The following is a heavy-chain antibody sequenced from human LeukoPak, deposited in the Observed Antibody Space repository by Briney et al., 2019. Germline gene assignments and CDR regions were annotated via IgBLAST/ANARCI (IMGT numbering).Heavy chain of an antibody. CDR1: GYTFTSYD. CDR2: MNPNSGNT. Sequence: ASVKVSCKASGYTFTSYDINWVRQATGQGLGWMGWMNPNSGNTGYAQKFQGRVTMTEDTSTDTAYMELSSLRSEDTAVYYCATTPKLGMANYWGQGTLVTVSS. V-gene: IGHV1-8*01. J-gene: IGHJ4*02. D-gene: IGHD7-27*01. CDR3: ATTPKLGMANY.